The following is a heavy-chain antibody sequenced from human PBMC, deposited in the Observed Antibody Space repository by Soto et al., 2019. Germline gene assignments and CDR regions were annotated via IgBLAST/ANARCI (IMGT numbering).Heavy chain of an antibody. CDR3: ARDRHDYGDYGDAFDI. CDR1: GFTFSSYG. CDR2: IWYDGSNK. Sequence: GGSLRLSCAASGFTFSSYGMHWVRQAPGKGLERVAVIWYDGSNKYYADSVKGRFTISRDNSKNTLYLQMNSLRAEDTVLYYCARDRHDYGDYGDAFDIWGQGTMVTVSS. D-gene: IGHD4-17*01. V-gene: IGHV3-33*08. J-gene: IGHJ3*02.